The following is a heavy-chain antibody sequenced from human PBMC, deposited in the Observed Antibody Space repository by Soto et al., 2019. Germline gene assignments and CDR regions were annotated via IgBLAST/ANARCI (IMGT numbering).Heavy chain of an antibody. V-gene: IGHV1-18*04. Sequence: ASVKVSCKASGSTFTNYGIDWVRRAPGQGLEWMGWISANNGDTNYAQKFQGRVTMTTDTSTSTAYMELSSLRAEDTAVYYCARPTTRYGSGSYWYYFDYWGQGTLVTVSS. CDR1: GSTFTNYG. CDR2: ISANNGDT. CDR3: ARPTTRYGSGSYWYYFDY. D-gene: IGHD3-10*01. J-gene: IGHJ4*02.